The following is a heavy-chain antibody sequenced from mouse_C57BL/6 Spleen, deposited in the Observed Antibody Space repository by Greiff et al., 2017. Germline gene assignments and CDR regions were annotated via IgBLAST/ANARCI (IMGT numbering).Heavy chain of an antibody. CDR3: ARFGFTTVVATPAWFAY. V-gene: IGHV1-81*01. CDR1: GYTFTSYG. CDR2: IYPRSGNT. D-gene: IGHD1-1*01. J-gene: IGHJ3*01. Sequence: QVQLQQSGAELARPGASVKLSCKASGYTFTSYGISWVKQRTGQGLEWIGEIYPRSGNTYYNEKFKGKATLTADKSSSTAYMELRSLTSEDSAVYFCARFGFTTVVATPAWFAYWGQGTLVTVSA.